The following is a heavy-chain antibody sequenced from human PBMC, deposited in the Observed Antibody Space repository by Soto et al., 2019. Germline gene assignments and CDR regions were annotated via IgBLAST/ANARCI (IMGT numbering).Heavy chain of an antibody. CDR2: IYHSGST. V-gene: IGHV4-38-2*02. D-gene: IGHD3-10*01. J-gene: IGHJ5*02. Sequence: LSLTCAVSGYSISSGYYWGWIRQPPGKGLEWIGNIYHSGSTYYNPSLKSRVTISVDTSKNQFSLKLSSVTAADTAVYYCARDSANYYGSGSYESWFDPWGQGTLVTVSS. CDR1: GYSISSGYY. CDR3: ARDSANYYGSGSYESWFDP.